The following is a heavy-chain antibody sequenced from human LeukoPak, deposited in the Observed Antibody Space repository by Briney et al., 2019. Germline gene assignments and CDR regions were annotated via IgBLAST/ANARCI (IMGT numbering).Heavy chain of an antibody. J-gene: IGHJ4*02. Sequence: SETLFLTCDVSGGSISSSYYWGWIRQPPGKGLEWIGSINYRGNTYYNPSLKSRVTISVDTSKNQFSLKLSSVTAADTSVYYCARQDHSGSFYAPIDYWGQGTLVTVSS. CDR2: INYRGNT. D-gene: IGHD1-26*01. CDR3: ARQDHSGSFYAPIDY. V-gene: IGHV4-39*01. CDR1: GGSISSSYY.